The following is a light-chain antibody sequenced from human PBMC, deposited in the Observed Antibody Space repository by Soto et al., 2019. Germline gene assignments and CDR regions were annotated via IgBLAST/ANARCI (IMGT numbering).Light chain of an antibody. J-gene: IGKJ1*01. CDR3: QQYYSSPTWT. CDR2: WAS. CDR1: QSILYSSINKNY. Sequence: DIVMTQSPDSLAVSLGERATINCKSSQSILYSSINKNYLAWYQQKPGQPPKLLIYWASTRESGVPDRFSGSGSETDFTLTISSLQAEDVAVYYCQQYYSSPTWTFGQGTKVEIK. V-gene: IGKV4-1*01.